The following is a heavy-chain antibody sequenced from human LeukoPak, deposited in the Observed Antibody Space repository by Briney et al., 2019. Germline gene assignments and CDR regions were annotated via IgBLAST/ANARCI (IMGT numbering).Heavy chain of an antibody. CDR3: TRGSNWFDP. V-gene: IGHV3-49*04. CDR2: IRSKAYGGTT. Sequence: SLRLSCTASGFTFGDYAMSWVRQAPGKGLEWVGFIRSKAYGGTTEYAASVKGRFTTSRDDFKSIAYLQMNSLKTEDTAVYYCTRGSNWFDPWGQGTLVTVSS. J-gene: IGHJ5*02. D-gene: IGHD6-25*01. CDR1: GFTFGDYA.